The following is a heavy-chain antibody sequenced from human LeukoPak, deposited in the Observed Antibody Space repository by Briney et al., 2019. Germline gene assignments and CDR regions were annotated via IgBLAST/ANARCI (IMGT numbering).Heavy chain of an antibody. J-gene: IGHJ5*02. Sequence: PSETLSLTCTVSGVSISSGDYYWSWIRQSPGKGLEWIGYIYYSGSTYYNPSLKSRVTISVDTSKNQFSLKLSSVTAADTAVYYCARGHIVVVTAQLNWFDPWGQGTLVTVSS. V-gene: IGHV4-30-4*01. CDR3: ARGHIVVVTAQLNWFDP. CDR2: IYYSGST. D-gene: IGHD2-21*02. CDR1: GVSISSGDYY.